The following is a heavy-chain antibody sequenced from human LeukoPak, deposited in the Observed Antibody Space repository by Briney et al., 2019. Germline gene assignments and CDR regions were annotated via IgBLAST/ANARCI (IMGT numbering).Heavy chain of an antibody. D-gene: IGHD3-16*01. J-gene: IGHJ4*02. Sequence: GGSLRLSCAASGFTFSSHAMSWVRQAPGKGLEWVSAISDSGDSTYYADFVKGRFTISRDDSKNTLYLQMNSLRAEDTAVYYCARTDGGIPLYYFDYWGQGTLVTVSS. V-gene: IGHV3-23*01. CDR1: GFTFSSHA. CDR2: ISDSGDST. CDR3: ARTDGGIPLYYFDY.